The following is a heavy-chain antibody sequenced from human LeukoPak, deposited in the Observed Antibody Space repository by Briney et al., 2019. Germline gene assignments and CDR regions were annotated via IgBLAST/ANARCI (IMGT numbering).Heavy chain of an antibody. CDR2: IYSGGST. D-gene: IGHD1-1*01. Sequence: GGSLRLSCAASGFTVSSNYMSWVRQAPGKGLEWVSVIYSGGSTYYADSVKGRFTISRDNSKNTLYLQMNSLRAEDTAVYYCARVESMTGTQPFDYWGQGTLITVSS. V-gene: IGHV3-53*01. CDR1: GFTVSSNY. CDR3: ARVESMTGTQPFDY. J-gene: IGHJ4*02.